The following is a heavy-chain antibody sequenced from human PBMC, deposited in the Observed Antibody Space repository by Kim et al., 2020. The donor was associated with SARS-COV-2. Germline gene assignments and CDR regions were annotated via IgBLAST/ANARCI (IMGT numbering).Heavy chain of an antibody. CDR1: GFTFSDHY. J-gene: IGHJ4*02. CDR3: VRINSYFRVDY. D-gene: IGHD3-10*01. V-gene: IGHV3-72*01. CDR2: IRNKANSYTT. Sequence: GGSLRLSCAASGFTFSDHYMDWVRQAPGKGLEWVGRIRNKANSYTTEYAASVKGRFTISRDDSNNSLYLQMNSLKTEDTAVYYCVRINSYFRVDYWGQGTLVTVSS.